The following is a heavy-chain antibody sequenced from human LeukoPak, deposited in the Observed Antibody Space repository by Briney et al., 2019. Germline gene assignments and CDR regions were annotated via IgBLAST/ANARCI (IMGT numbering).Heavy chain of an antibody. D-gene: IGHD3-10*01. CDR3: ARVDYGSGSPPLYGMDV. J-gene: IGHJ6*04. Sequence: SGTLSLTCAVSGGSISSSNWWSWVRQPPGKGLEWIGEIYHSGSTNYNPSLKSRVTISVDKSKNQFSLKLSSVTAADTAVYYCARVDYGSGSPPLYGMDVWGKGTTVPSPQ. CDR1: GGSISSSNW. CDR2: IYHSGST. V-gene: IGHV4-4*02.